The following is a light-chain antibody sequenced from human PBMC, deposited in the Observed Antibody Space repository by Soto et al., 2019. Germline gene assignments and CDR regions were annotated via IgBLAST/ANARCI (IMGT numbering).Light chain of an antibody. J-gene: IGKJ2*01. V-gene: IGKV1-5*01. CDR3: QQYSAYPYT. CDR2: DAS. CDR1: QSISHW. Sequence: DIQMTQSPSTLSAFVGDTVTITCRASQSISHWLAWYQQRPGRAPKPLIYDASSLESGVPSRFSGSGSGTEFTLTISSLQPDDFATYYCQQYSAYPYTFGQGTKVDIK.